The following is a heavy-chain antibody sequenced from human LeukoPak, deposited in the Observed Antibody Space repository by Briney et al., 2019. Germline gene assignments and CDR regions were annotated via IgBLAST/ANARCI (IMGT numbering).Heavy chain of an antibody. D-gene: IGHD1-26*01. CDR3: ARNIVGATPWVYYYYMDV. J-gene: IGHJ6*03. Sequence: GRSLRLSCAASGFTFSYYAMHWVRQAPGKGLEWVAVISYDGSNKYYADSVKGRFTISRDNSKNTLYLQMNSLRAEDAAVYYCARNIVGATPWVYYYYMDVWGKGTTVTVSS. CDR2: ISYDGSNK. CDR1: GFTFSYYA. V-gene: IGHV3-30*04.